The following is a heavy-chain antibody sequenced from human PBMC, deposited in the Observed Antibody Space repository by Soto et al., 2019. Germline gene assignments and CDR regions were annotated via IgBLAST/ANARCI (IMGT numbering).Heavy chain of an antibody. CDR3: ARARTGTAYYYYYYGMDV. CDR2: IIPILGIA. J-gene: IGHJ6*02. CDR1: GVTFSSYT. V-gene: IGHV1-69*02. D-gene: IGHD1-7*01. Sequence: QVQLVQSGAEVKKPGSSVKVSCKASGVTFSSYTISWVRQAPGQGLEWMGRIIPILGIANYAQKFQGRVTITADKSTSTAYMELSSLRSEDTAVYYCARARTGTAYYYYYYGMDVWGQGTTVTVSS.